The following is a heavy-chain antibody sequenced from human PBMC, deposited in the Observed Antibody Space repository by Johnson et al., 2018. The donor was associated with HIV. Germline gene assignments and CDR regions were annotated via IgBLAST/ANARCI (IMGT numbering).Heavy chain of an antibody. CDR3: AKDLHYYDSSGFNDAFDI. V-gene: IGHV3-30*02. Sequence: QVQLVESGGGVVQPGGSLRLSCSASGFPFRSYGMDWVRQAPGKGLEWVAFIRYDGSNKYYADSVKGRFTISRDNSENTLYLQMNSLRAEDTAIYYCAKDLHYYDSSGFNDAFDIWGQGTMVAVSS. CDR1: GFPFRSYG. D-gene: IGHD3-22*01. J-gene: IGHJ3*02. CDR2: IRYDGSNK.